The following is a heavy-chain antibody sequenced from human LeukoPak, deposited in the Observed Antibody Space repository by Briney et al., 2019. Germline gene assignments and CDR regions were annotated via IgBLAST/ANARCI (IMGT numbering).Heavy chain of an antibody. CDR3: AKVSRAITGTNYYGMDV. D-gene: IGHD1-20*01. CDR1: GFTFDDYV. J-gene: IGHJ6*02. Sequence: GRSLRLSCAASGFTFDDYVMHWVRQAPGKGLEWVSGVSWNSGSIGYADSVKGRFTISRDNSKNTLYLQMNSLRAEDTAVYYCAKVSRAITGTNYYGMDVWGQGTTVTVSS. V-gene: IGHV3-9*01. CDR2: VSWNSGSI.